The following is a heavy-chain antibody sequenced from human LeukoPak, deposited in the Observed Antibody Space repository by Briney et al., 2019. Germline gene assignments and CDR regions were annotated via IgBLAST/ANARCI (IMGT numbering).Heavy chain of an antibody. CDR1: GGSISSYY. V-gene: IGHV4-4*07. CDR3: ARLGRRYHYYMDV. CDR2: IYTSGST. Sequence: SETLSLTCTVSGGSISSYYWSWVRQPAGKGLEWIGRIYTSGSTNYNPSLKSRVTMSVDTSKNQFSLKLSSVTAADTAVYYCARLGRRYHYYMDVWGKGTTVTVSS. J-gene: IGHJ6*03. D-gene: IGHD3-16*01.